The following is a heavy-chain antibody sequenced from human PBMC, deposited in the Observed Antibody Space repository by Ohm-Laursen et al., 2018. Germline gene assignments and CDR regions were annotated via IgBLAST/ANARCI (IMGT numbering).Heavy chain of an antibody. CDR1: GFTFTNAW. V-gene: IGHV3-7*01. J-gene: IGHJ3*02. Sequence: GSLRLSCAASGFTFTNAWMTWVRQAPGKGLEWVANIRKDGGETYYVDSVKGRFTISRDNAKNSLYLQINSLKGEDTAVYFCARDPTFHAFDIWGQGTMVTVSS. CDR2: IRKDGGET. CDR3: ARDPTFHAFDI. D-gene: IGHD2/OR15-2a*01.